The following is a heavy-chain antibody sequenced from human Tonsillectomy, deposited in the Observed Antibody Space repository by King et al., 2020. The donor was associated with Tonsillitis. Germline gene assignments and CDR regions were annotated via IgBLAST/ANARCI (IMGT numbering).Heavy chain of an antibody. CDR3: ARDLMSGDWNDPLGYFDY. V-gene: IGHV3-30*04. Sequence: VQLVESGGGVVQPGRSLRLSCAASGFTFSNYAMHWVRQAPGKGLEWVAIISYDGSEKYYADSVKGRFTISRDTSKNKMYVQMNSLRTEDTAVYYCARDLMSGDWNDPLGYFDYWGQGTLVTVSS. CDR2: ISYDGSEK. CDR1: GFTFSNYA. J-gene: IGHJ4*02. D-gene: IGHD1-1*01.